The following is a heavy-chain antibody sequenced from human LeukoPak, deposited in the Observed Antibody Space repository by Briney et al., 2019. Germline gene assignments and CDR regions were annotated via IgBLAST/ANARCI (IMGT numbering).Heavy chain of an antibody. J-gene: IGHJ3*02. CDR1: GGSISSYY. D-gene: IGHD3-22*01. Sequence: SETLSLTCTVSGGSISSYYWSWIRQPPGKGLEWIGYIYYCGSTNYNPSLKSRVTISVDTSKNQFSLKLSSVTAADTAVYYCARVSAYYDSSGYVDDAFDIWGQGTMVTVSS. V-gene: IGHV4-59*01. CDR2: IYYCGST. CDR3: ARVSAYYDSSGYVDDAFDI.